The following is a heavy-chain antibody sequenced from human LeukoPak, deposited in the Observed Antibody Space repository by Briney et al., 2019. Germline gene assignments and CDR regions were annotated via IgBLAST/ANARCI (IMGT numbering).Heavy chain of an antibody. CDR2: ISGSGGST. CDR3: AKGYPVDSSGYYYLSASPPPYDAFDI. J-gene: IGHJ3*02. V-gene: IGHV3-23*01. D-gene: IGHD3-22*01. Sequence: TGGSLRLSCAASGFTFSSYAMSWVRQAPGKGLEWVSAISGSGGSTYYADSVKGRFTISRDNSKNTLYLQMNSLRAEDTAVYYCAKGYPVDSSGYYYLSASPPPYDAFDIWGQATMVTVSS. CDR1: GFTFSSYA.